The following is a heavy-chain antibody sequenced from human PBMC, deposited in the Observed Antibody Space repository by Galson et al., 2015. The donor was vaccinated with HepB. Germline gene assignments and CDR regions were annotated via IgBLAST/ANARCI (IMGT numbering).Heavy chain of an antibody. D-gene: IGHD3-22*01. Sequence: SVKVSCKASGYTFTSYGISWVRQAPGQGLEWMGWISAYNGNTNYAQKLQGRVTMTTDTSTSTAYMELRSLRSDDTAVYYCARTYYYDSSGWVDYWGQGALVTVSS. CDR1: GYTFTSYG. CDR3: ARTYYYDSSGWVDY. V-gene: IGHV1-18*04. J-gene: IGHJ4*02. CDR2: ISAYNGNT.